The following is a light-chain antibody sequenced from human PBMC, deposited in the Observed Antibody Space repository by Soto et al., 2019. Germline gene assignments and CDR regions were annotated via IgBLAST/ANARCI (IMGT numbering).Light chain of an antibody. Sequence: EIVLTQSPATLSVSAGERATLSCRASQSVSSNLAWYQHKPGQAPRLLIYAASTRATGIPARFSGSGSGTDFTLTISSLQSEDFAVYYCHQYHHWPPSFTFGPGTKVDIK. V-gene: IGKV3-15*01. J-gene: IGKJ3*01. CDR2: AAS. CDR3: HQYHHWPPSFT. CDR1: QSVSSN.